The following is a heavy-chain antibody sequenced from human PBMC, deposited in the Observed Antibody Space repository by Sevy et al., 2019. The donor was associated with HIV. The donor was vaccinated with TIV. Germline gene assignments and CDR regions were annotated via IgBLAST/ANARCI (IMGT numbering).Heavy chain of an antibody. CDR2: ISSSSSYT. CDR1: GFIFSNYT. Sequence: GGSLRLSCAASGFIFSNYTMNWVRQTPGKGLEWVSSISSSSSYTYYADSLKGRFTISRDNAKDSLYLQMNSLRAEDTGVYYCAYGGGVTFGGVIGPLDYWGQGTLVTVSS. J-gene: IGHJ4*02. V-gene: IGHV3-21*06. D-gene: IGHD3-16*01. CDR3: AYGGGVTFGGVIGPLDY.